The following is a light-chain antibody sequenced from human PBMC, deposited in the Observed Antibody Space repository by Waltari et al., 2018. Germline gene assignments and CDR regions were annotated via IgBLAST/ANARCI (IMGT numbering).Light chain of an antibody. Sequence: QSALTQHASVSGSPGQSITISCTGTSSDVGGYDFVPWYQHHPGNAPKLMIYEVSHRPSGVSNRFSGSKSGNTASLTIYGLQVEDEANYCCSSYRSSSTLGVFGGGTKLTVL. CDR3: SSYRSSSTLGV. CDR1: SSDVGGYDF. V-gene: IGLV2-14*01. CDR2: EVS. J-gene: IGLJ3*02.